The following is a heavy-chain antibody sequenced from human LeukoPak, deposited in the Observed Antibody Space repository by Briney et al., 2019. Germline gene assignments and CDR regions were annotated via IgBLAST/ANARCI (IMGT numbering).Heavy chain of an antibody. CDR1: GYTFTGHY. CDR2: INPNSGGT. J-gene: IGHJ5*02. CDR3: ARGGSCSGGSCSYNWFDP. V-gene: IGHV1-2*02. D-gene: IGHD2-15*01. Sequence: GASVKVSCMASGYTFTGHYMYWVRQAPGQGLEWMGWINPNSGGTNYAQKFQGRVTMTRDTSISTAYMELSRLRSDDTAVYYCARGGSCSGGSCSYNWFDPWGQGTLVTVSS.